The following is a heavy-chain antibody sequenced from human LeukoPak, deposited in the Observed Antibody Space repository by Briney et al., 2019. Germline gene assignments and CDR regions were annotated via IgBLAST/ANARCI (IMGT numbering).Heavy chain of an antibody. Sequence: PGGSLRLSCAASGFTFSSYAMSWVRQAPGKGLEWVSAISGSGGSTYYADSVKGRFTISRDNSKNTLYLQMNSLRAEDAAVYYCAKTRRWLQLHDRYFDYWGQGTLVTVSS. V-gene: IGHV3-23*01. D-gene: IGHD5-24*01. CDR3: AKTRRWLQLHDRYFDY. CDR2: ISGSGGST. CDR1: GFTFSSYA. J-gene: IGHJ4*02.